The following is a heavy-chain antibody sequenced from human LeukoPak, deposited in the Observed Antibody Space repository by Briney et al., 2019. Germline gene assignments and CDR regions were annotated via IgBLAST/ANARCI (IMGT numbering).Heavy chain of an antibody. D-gene: IGHD4-17*01. Sequence: GGSLRLSCAASGFTFRRYWMSWARQASGKGLEWVANIKQDGSEKYYVDSVKGRFTISRDNAKNSLYLQVNSLRAEDTAVYYCARVDYGDYGFDYWGQGTLVTVSS. CDR2: IKQDGSEK. V-gene: IGHV3-7*02. CDR1: GFTFRRYW. CDR3: ARVDYGDYGFDY. J-gene: IGHJ4*02.